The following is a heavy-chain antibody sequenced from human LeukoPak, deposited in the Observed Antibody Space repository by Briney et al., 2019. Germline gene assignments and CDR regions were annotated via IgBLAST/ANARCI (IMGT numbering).Heavy chain of an antibody. CDR2: ISGSGGST. CDR1: GFTFSSYS. V-gene: IGHV3-23*01. Sequence: GGSLRLSCAASGFTFSSYSMNWVRQAPGKGLEWVSAISGSGGSTYYADSVKGRFTISRDNSKNTLYLQMSSLRGEDTAVYYCAKYVVVSGNYGFDYWGQGTLVTVSS. CDR3: AKYVVVSGNYGFDY. J-gene: IGHJ4*02. D-gene: IGHD3-16*01.